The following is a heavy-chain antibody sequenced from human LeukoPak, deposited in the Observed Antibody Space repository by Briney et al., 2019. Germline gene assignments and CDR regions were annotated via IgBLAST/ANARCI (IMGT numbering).Heavy chain of an antibody. CDR1: GYTFTSYD. CDR3: ARGPGTLGGVWFYYDSSGYYYGMDV. CDR2: MNPNSGNT. J-gene: IGHJ6*02. D-gene: IGHD3-22*01. V-gene: IGHV1-8*01. Sequence: ASVKVSCKASGYTFTSYDINWARQATGQGLEWMGWMNPNSGNTGYAQKFQGRVTMTRNTSISTAYMELSSLRSEDTDVYYCARGPGTLGGVWFYYDSSGYYYGMDVWGQGTTVTVSS.